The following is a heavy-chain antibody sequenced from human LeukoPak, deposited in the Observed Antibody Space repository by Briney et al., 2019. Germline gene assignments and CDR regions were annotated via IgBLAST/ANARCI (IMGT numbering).Heavy chain of an antibody. J-gene: IGHJ4*02. CDR3: ARDSGGYFDY. V-gene: IGHV3-30*01. Sequence: GGSLRLSCAASGFTFGSYAMHWVRQAPGKGLEWVAVISYDGSNKYYADSVKGRFTISRDNSKNTLYLQMNSLRAEDTAVYYCARDSGGYFDYWGQGTLVTVSS. CDR1: GFTFGSYA. D-gene: IGHD4-23*01. CDR2: ISYDGSNK.